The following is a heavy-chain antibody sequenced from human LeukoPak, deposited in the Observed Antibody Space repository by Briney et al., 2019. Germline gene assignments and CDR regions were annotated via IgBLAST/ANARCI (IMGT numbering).Heavy chain of an antibody. CDR2: IHSSGST. V-gene: IGHV4-59*01. CDR3: ARIGGDNSLDY. D-gene: IGHD3-16*01. CDR1: GRSIIDYY. Sequence: SESLSLTCTVAGRSIIDYYRTWIRQPPGKGLEWIAYIHSSGSTNYNTSLKSRFIISVDTSKNQLTLKLSSVNAADTAVYYCARIGGDNSLDYWGQGTLVTVSS. J-gene: IGHJ4*02.